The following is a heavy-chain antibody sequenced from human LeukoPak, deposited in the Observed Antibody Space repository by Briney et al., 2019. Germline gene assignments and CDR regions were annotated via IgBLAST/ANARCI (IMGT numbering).Heavy chain of an antibody. V-gene: IGHV4-59*01. Sequence: SETLSLTCTVSGGSISSYYWSWIRQPPGKGLEWIGYIYYSGSTNYNPSLKSRVTISVDTSKKQFSLKLSSVTAADTAVYYCARAYSSSWYFNWFDPWGQGTLVTVSS. CDR1: GGSISSYY. D-gene: IGHD6-13*01. CDR2: IYYSGST. CDR3: ARAYSSSWYFNWFDP. J-gene: IGHJ5*02.